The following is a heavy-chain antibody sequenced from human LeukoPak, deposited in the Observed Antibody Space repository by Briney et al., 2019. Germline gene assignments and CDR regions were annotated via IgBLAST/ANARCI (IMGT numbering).Heavy chain of an antibody. Sequence: PSETLSLTCTVSGGSISSGTYYWSWIRQPAGKGLEWIGRIYTSGGTNYNPSLKSRVTISVDTSKNQFSLRLSSVTAADTAVYYCASSGDPIYAYVSSYYYMDVWGKGTTVTVSS. V-gene: IGHV4-61*02. CDR1: GGSISSGTYY. CDR3: ASSGDPIYAYVSSYYYMDV. D-gene: IGHD2/OR15-2a*01. J-gene: IGHJ6*03. CDR2: IYTSGGT.